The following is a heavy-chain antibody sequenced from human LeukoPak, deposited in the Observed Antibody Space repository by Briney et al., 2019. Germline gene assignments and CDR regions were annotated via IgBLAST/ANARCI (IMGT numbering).Heavy chain of an antibody. Sequence: SETLSLTCTVSGGSISSYYWSWIRQPPGRGLEWIGYIYYSGSTNYNPSLKSRVTISVDTSKNQFSLKLSSVTAADTAVYYCARYSYDILTGYPKGWFDPWGQGTLVTVSS. J-gene: IGHJ5*02. CDR1: GGSISSYY. D-gene: IGHD3-9*01. CDR2: IYYSGST. CDR3: ARYSYDILTGYPKGWFDP. V-gene: IGHV4-59*01.